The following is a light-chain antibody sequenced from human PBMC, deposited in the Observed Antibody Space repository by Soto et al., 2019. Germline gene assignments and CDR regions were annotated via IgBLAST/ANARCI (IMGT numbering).Light chain of an antibody. CDR1: QSVNSY. CDR3: QQRINWPRT. V-gene: IGKV3-11*01. J-gene: IGKJ2*01. Sequence: EIVLTQSPVTLSLSPGERATLSCRASQSVNSYLAWYQQKPGQAPRLLIYDASNRATGIPARFSGSGSGTDFTLTISSLEPEDFAVYYCQQRINWPRTFGHGTKLEIK. CDR2: DAS.